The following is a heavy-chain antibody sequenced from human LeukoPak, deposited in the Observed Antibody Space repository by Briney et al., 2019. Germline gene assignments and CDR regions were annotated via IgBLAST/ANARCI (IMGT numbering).Heavy chain of an antibody. J-gene: IGHJ6*03. Sequence: GGSLRLSCAVSGFTFSSYGMHWVRQAPGKGLEWVAFIHYDGSNKYYADSVKGRFTISRDNSKNTLYLQMNSLRAEDTAVYSCARNLMDTAMITYYYYMDVWGKGTTVTISS. CDR1: GFTFSSYG. V-gene: IGHV3-30*02. D-gene: IGHD5-18*01. CDR3: ARNLMDTAMITYYYYMDV. CDR2: IHYDGSNK.